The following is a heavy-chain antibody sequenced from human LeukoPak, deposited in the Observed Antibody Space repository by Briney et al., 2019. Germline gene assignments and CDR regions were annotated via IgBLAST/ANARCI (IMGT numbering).Heavy chain of an antibody. CDR3: ARGPRNMNSYYYYMDV. CDR1: GGPFNGYY. J-gene: IGHJ6*03. Sequence: SETLSLTCGVDGGPFNGYYWSWLRQPPGKGLEWIGEINHSGSTNYNPSLKSRGTISLDTSKNQFSLKLSSVTAADTAVYYCARGPRNMNSYYYYMDVWGKGNTVTVSS. V-gene: IGHV4-34*01. D-gene: IGHD1-14*01. CDR2: INHSGST.